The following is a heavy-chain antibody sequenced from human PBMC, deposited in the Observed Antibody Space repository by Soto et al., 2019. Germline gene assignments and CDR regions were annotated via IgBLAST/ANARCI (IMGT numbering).Heavy chain of an antibody. V-gene: IGHV3-23*01. Sequence: PGGSLRLSCAASGFTFSSYAMSWVRQAPGKGLEWVSAISGSGGSTYYADSVKGRFTISRDNSKNTLYLQMNSLRAEDTAVYYRAKDYSSVLDYMDVWGKGTTVTVSS. J-gene: IGHJ6*03. CDR2: ISGSGGST. D-gene: IGHD6-25*01. CDR3: AKDYSSVLDYMDV. CDR1: GFTFSSYA.